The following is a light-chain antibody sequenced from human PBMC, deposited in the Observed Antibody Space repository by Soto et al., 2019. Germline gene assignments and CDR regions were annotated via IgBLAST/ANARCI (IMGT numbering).Light chain of an antibody. CDR3: QQFNSYPIT. J-gene: IGKJ5*01. CDR2: GAS. CDR1: QSVSSN. V-gene: IGKV3-15*01. Sequence: EIVMTQYPATLSVSPGERATLSCRASQSVSSNLAWYQQKPGQAPRLLIYGASTRATGIPARFSGSGSGTEFTLTIGGLQPDDFATYYCQQFNSYPITFGQGTRLENK.